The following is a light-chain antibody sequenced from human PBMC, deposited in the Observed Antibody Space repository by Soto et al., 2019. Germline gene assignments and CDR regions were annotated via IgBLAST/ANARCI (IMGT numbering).Light chain of an antibody. CDR3: QQFSSYPLT. Sequence: EIVLTQSPGTLSLSPGERATLSCRASQSVSNTQLAWYQQKHGQAPRLLIYGASSRATGIPARFSGSGSGTDFTLTISRLEPEDFAVYYCQQFSSYPLTFGGGTKVDIK. CDR2: GAS. V-gene: IGKV3-20*01. J-gene: IGKJ4*01. CDR1: QSVSNTQ.